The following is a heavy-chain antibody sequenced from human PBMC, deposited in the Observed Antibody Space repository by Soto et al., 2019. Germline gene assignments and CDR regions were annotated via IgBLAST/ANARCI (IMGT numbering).Heavy chain of an antibody. J-gene: IGHJ6*02. V-gene: IGHV3-7*03. CDR2: IKEDGSER. CDR1: GFTFNSYW. Sequence: GGSLRLSCAASGFTFNSYWMSWVRQAPGKGLEWVANIKEDGSERYYVDSVRGRFTISRDNAKNSLYLQMEGLRVEDTAVYYCTRGPPGGYGMDVWGQGTTVTVSS. CDR3: TRGPPGGYGMDV. D-gene: IGHD3-10*01.